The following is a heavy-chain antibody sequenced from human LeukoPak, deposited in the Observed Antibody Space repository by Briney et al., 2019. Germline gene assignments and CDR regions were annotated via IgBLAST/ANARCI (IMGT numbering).Heavy chain of an antibody. V-gene: IGHV1-46*01. J-gene: IGHJ4*02. CDR2: IKPIDDTT. Sequence: ASVKVSCKTSGYPFTSYHMHWVRQAPGQGLEWMGIIKPIDDTTSFTQKFQGRLTMTRDTSTRTVFMELTSLRSEDTALYYLARDSGDWSVDHGRQGTGDSVFS. D-gene: IGHD2-21*02. CDR3: ARDSGDWSVDH. CDR1: GYPFTSYH.